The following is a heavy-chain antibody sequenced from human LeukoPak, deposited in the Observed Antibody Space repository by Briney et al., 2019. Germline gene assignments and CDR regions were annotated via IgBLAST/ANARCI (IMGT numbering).Heavy chain of an antibody. J-gene: IGHJ3*02. CDR3: ARVRATGAFDI. Sequence: KASETRSLTCAVYGGSFSGYYWTWIRQPPGKGLEWIGEINHSGSTNYNPSLKSRVTISVDTSKNQFSLKLSSVTAADTAVYYCARVRATGAFDIWGQGTMVTVSS. CDR1: GGSFSGYY. CDR2: INHSGST. V-gene: IGHV4-34*01. D-gene: IGHD1-26*01.